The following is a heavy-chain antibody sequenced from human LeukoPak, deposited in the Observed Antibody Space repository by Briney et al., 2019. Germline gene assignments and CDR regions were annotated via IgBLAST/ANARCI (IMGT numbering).Heavy chain of an antibody. CDR3: VRRNTRGYGSYDI. CDR2: INSGSA. Sequence: PSETLSLTCHVSGASISTYYWSWIRRPPGRGLEWIGYINSGSANYIPSLKRRVTISVDTSKNQFSLRLKSVTATDTARYYCVRRNTRGYGSYDIWGQGIMVTVSS. V-gene: IGHV4-59*08. J-gene: IGHJ3*02. CDR1: GASISTYY. D-gene: IGHD3-22*01.